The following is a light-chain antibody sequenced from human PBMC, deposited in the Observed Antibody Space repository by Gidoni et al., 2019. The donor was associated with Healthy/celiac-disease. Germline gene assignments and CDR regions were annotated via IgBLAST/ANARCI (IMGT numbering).Light chain of an antibody. CDR1: QSVSSN. J-gene: IGKJ1*01. CDR3: QQYNNWRPWT. CDR2: GAS. Sequence: EIVMTQSPATLSVSPGERATLSCRASQSVSSNLAWYQQKPGQAPRLLIYGASTRATGIPARFSGSGSGTEFTLTISSLQSEDFAVYYCQQYNNWRPWTFXXXTKVEIK. V-gene: IGKV3-15*01.